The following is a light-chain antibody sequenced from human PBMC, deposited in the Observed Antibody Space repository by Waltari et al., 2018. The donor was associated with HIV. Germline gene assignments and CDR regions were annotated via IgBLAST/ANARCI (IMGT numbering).Light chain of an antibody. J-gene: IGKJ3*01. V-gene: IGKV1-12*02. CDR3: QQSNSLPFT. CDR1: HSVGTW. CDR2: GAS. Sequence: DIQMTQSPSSVSASVGGRVTITCRASHSVGTWLNWYQQYPGKAPNLLIFGASTLDSGVPSRFSGSGSGTVFTLAISNLQPEDFATYYCQQSNSLPFTFGPGTKV.